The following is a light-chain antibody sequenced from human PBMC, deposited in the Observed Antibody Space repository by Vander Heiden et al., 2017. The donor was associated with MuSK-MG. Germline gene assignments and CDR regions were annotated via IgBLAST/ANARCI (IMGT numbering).Light chain of an antibody. CDR3: QQYGSSPGYT. CDR1: QSVSSSY. CDR2: DAS. J-gene: IGKJ2*01. Sequence: EIVLTQSPATLSLSSGERATLSCRASQSVSSSYLAWYQQKPGLAPRLLIYDASSRATGIPDRFSGSGSGTDFTLTISRLQPEDFAVYYCQQYGSSPGYTFGQGTKLEIK. V-gene: IGKV3D-20*01.